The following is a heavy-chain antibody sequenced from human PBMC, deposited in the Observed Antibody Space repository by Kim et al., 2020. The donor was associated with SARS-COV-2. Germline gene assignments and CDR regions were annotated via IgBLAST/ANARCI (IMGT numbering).Heavy chain of an antibody. CDR2: IAYDGNTK. CDR1: GFTFNTFG. D-gene: IGHD4-17*01. Sequence: GGSLRLSCAASGFTFNTFGMHWVRQAPGKGLEWVALIAYDGNTKYYADSVKGRFTISRDKSRDTLYLQMNSLRADDSAIYYCAKDESAVTTYFGSWGRGTLVTVSS. J-gene: IGHJ4*02. CDR3: AKDESAVTTYFGS. V-gene: IGHV3-30*18.